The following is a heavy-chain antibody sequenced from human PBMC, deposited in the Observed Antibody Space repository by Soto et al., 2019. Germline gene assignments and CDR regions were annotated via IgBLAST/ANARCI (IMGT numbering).Heavy chain of an antibody. Sequence: SETLSLTCVVSGGSLSGATYSWNWIRQRPGKGVEWFGYIFPSGTTYYNPSLKGRVTISIDVSKNQFSLRLRSLTAADKAVYYCARSREFDYWSQGTMVTVSS. V-gene: IGHV4-30-2*01. CDR2: IFPSGTT. J-gene: IGHJ4*02. CDR3: ARSREFDY. CDR1: GGSLSGATYS.